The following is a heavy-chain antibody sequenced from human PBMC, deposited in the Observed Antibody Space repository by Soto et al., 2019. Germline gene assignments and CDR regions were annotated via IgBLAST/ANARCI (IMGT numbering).Heavy chain of an antibody. D-gene: IGHD6-13*01. CDR1: GFTFSNYG. V-gene: IGHV3-33*03. CDR2: IWNDGTNK. Sequence: QVQLVESGGGVVQPGRSLRLSCAASGFTFSNYGMHWVRQAPGKGVEWLAVIWNDGTNKYYVDSARGRLTISRDDSKNTLNPEMNSLRDENTGVYCCAKGMEAAAHQGYAFDIWGLGTMVSVSA. J-gene: IGHJ3*02. CDR3: AKGMEAAAHQGYAFDI.